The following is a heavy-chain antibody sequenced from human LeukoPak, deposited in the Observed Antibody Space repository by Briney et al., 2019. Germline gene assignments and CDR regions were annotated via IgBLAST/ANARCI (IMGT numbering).Heavy chain of an antibody. CDR2: IYYSGST. CDR1: GGSISSSSYY. V-gene: IGHV4-39*01. J-gene: IGHJ4*02. D-gene: IGHD3-10*01. CDR3: ARHMVLLWFGELLPSQGYDY. Sequence: SETLSLTCTVSGGSISSSSYYRGWIRQPPGKGLEWIGSIYYSGSTYYNPSLKSRVTISVDTSKNQFSLKLSAVTAADTAVYYCARHMVLLWFGELLPSQGYDYWGQGTLVTVSS.